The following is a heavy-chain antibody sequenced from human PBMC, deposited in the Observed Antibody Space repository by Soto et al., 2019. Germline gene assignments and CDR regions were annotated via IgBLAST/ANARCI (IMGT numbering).Heavy chain of an antibody. D-gene: IGHD4-17*01. CDR2: INAGNGNT. CDR1: GYTFTSYA. Sequence: QVQLVQSGAEEKKPGASVKVSCKASGYTFTSYAMHWVRQAPGQRLEWMGWINAGNGNTKYSQKFQGRVTITQDTSASTAYMELSSLRSAGTAVDYWASESYGGEFDYLGQGTLVTVSS. CDR3: ASESYGGEFDY. V-gene: IGHV1-3*05. J-gene: IGHJ4*02.